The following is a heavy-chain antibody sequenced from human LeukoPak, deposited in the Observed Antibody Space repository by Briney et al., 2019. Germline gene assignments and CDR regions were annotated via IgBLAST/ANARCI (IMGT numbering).Heavy chain of an antibody. J-gene: IGHJ5*02. CDR2: INNDGSGT. CDR1: GFTFSSYW. CDR3: VRGGESTWS. Sequence: GGSLRLSCAASGFTFSSYWMHWVRQAPGKGPVWVSRINNDGSGTTYADSVKGRFTISRDDAKNTLYLQMNSLRTEDTAVYYCVRGGESTWSWGQGTLVTVSS. V-gene: IGHV3-74*01. D-gene: IGHD2-15*01.